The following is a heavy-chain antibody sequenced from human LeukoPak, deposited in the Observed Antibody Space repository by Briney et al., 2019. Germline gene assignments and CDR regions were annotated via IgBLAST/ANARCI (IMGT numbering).Heavy chain of an antibody. Sequence: PGGSLRLSCVASGFTFDNYGMSWVRQAPGKGLEWVSGINWNGGSKGYADSVKGRFTMSRDNAKNSLYLKMNSLRAEDTASYYCARDRYGSGSYSQGGMDVWGQGTTVTVSS. V-gene: IGHV3-20*04. D-gene: IGHD3-10*01. CDR3: ARDRYGSGSYSQGGMDV. J-gene: IGHJ6*02. CDR1: GFTFDNYG. CDR2: INWNGGSK.